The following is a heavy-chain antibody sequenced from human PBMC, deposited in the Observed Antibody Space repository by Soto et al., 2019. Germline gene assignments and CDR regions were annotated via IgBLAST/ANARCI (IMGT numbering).Heavy chain of an antibody. CDR3: AKDINRPQWLVYYYYYGMDV. CDR1: GFTFSSYG. V-gene: IGHV3-30*18. Sequence: GGSLRLSCAASGFTFSSYGMHWVRQAPGKGLEWVAVISYDGSNKYYADSVKGRFTISRDNSKNTLYLQMNSLRAEDTAVYYCAKDINRPQWLVYYYYYGMDVWGQGTTVTVSS. D-gene: IGHD6-19*01. CDR2: ISYDGSNK. J-gene: IGHJ6*02.